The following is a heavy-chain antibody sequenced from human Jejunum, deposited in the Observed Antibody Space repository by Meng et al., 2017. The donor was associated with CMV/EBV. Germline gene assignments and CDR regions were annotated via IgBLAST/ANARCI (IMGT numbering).Heavy chain of an antibody. D-gene: IGHD2-2*01. Sequence: QVQRPAAGPRLVKPSETLPPTVTVAGDSSSSGHHFWGWIRQAPGKGLEWIGTIHYSETTHYNPSLKSRVTVSVDTSKNQISLKMKSVTAADTAMYYCAADISTAWFYYWGQGTLVTVSS. V-gene: IGHV4-39*07. CDR2: IHYSETT. CDR1: GDSSSSGHHF. J-gene: IGHJ4*02. CDR3: AADISTAWFYY.